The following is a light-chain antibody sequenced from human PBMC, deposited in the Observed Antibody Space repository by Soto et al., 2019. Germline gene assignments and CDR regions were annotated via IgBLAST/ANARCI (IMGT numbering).Light chain of an antibody. J-gene: IGKJ4*01. CDR1: QSISKY. V-gene: IGKV1-39*01. Sequence: DIQMTQSPSSLSTSVGDRVTITCRASQSISKYLNWYQQTAGKAPKLLIYGASNLQSGVPSRFSGSGSGTQFTLTITNLQPEDSATYYCQQSYNSVALTFGGGTKVDIK. CDR3: QQSYNSVALT. CDR2: GAS.